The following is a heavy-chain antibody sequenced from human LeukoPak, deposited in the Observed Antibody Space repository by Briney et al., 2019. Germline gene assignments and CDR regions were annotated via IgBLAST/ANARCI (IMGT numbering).Heavy chain of an antibody. CDR2: ISGSGGST. CDR1: GFTFSSYA. J-gene: IGHJ5*02. V-gene: IGHV3-23*01. CDR3: AKGAHMTTETTSWFDP. D-gene: IGHD4-17*01. Sequence: PGGSLRLSCAASGFTFSSYAMNWVRQAPGKGLEWVSAISGSGGSTYYADSVKGRFTISRDNSMNTLYLQMNSLRAEDTAVYYCAKGAHMTTETTSWFDPWGQGTLVTVSS.